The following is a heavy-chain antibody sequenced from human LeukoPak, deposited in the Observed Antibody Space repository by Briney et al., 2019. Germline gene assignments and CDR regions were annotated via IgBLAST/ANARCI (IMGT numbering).Heavy chain of an antibody. Sequence: GGSLRLSCAASGFIFSRYGMHWVRQAPGKGLEWVAVISCDGTKKYFADSVKGRFTISRDNSKNTLYLQMNSLRAEDTAVYYCAKDFNVEMATIFPPYFDYWGQGTQVTVSS. CDR1: GFIFSRYG. V-gene: IGHV3-30*18. J-gene: IGHJ4*02. CDR2: ISCDGTKK. CDR3: AKDFNVEMATIFPPYFDY. D-gene: IGHD5-24*01.